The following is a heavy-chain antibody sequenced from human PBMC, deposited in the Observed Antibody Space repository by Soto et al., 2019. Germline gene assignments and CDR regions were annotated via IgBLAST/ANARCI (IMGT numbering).Heavy chain of an antibody. Sequence: EVQLVETGGGLIQPGGSLRLSCAASGFTVSSNYMSWVRQAPGKGLEWVSVIYSGGSTYYADSVKGRFTISRDNSKNTLYLQMNRLRAEDTAVYYCARERIILGYCSGGSCYSDGYYFDYWGQGTLVTVSS. CDR1: GFTVSSNY. J-gene: IGHJ4*02. D-gene: IGHD2-15*01. V-gene: IGHV3-53*02. CDR3: ARERIILGYCSGGSCYSDGYYFDY. CDR2: IYSGGST.